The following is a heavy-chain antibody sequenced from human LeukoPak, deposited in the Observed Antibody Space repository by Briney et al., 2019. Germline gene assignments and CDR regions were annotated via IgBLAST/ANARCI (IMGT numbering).Heavy chain of an antibody. D-gene: IGHD1-14*01. CDR3: AKLLLPGAQYYFDY. CDR1: EFSVGSNY. J-gene: IGHJ4*02. V-gene: IGHV3-66*04. CDR2: IYSGGST. Sequence: GGSLRLSCAASEFSVGSNYMTWVRQAPGKGLEWVSLIYSGGSTYYADSVKGRFTISRDNSKNTLYLQMNSLRAEDTAVYYCAKLLLPGAQYYFDYWGQGTLVTVSS.